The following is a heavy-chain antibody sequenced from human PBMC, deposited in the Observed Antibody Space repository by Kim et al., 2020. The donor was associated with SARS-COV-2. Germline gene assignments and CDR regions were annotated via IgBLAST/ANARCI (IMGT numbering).Heavy chain of an antibody. J-gene: IGHJ6*02. CDR3: AKDRGGDPRIWLDV. CDR2: ICWNSSNI. V-gene: IGHV3-9*01. Sequence: GGSLRLSCEASGFSFADYGMHWVRQPPGKGLGWVAVICWNSSNICYADSVRGRFTISRDNSRKSLYLQMNAVRGDDTAFYCCAKDRGGDPRIWLDVWGQGTPVTVSS. CDR1: GFSFADYG. D-gene: IGHD2-21*02.